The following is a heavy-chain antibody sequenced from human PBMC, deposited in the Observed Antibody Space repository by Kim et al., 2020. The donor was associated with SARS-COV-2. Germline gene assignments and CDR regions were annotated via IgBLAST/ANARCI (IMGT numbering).Heavy chain of an antibody. CDR3: ARPLELRWPGYGMDV. J-gene: IGHJ6*02. V-gene: IGHV1-46*01. D-gene: IGHD1-7*01. Sequence: QKFQGRVTMTRDTSTSTVYMELSTLRSEDTAVYYCARPLELRWPGYGMDVWGQGTAVTVSS.